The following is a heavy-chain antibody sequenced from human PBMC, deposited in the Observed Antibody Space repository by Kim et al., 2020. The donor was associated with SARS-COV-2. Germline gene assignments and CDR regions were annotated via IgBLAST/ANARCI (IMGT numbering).Heavy chain of an antibody. CDR1: GFTFSSYA. Sequence: GGSLRLSCAASGFTFSSYAMSWVRQAPGKGLEWVSAISGSGGSIYYADSVKGRFTISRDNSKNTLYLQMNSLRAEDTAVYYCAKGSPPPYYDILTGYYGPAFDIWGQGTMVTVSS. CDR2: ISGSGGSI. D-gene: IGHD3-9*01. CDR3: AKGSPPPYYDILTGYYGPAFDI. V-gene: IGHV3-23*01. J-gene: IGHJ3*02.